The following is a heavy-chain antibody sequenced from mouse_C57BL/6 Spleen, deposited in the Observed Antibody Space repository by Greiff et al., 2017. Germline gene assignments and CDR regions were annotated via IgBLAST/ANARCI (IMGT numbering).Heavy chain of an antibody. D-gene: IGHD2-4*01. Sequence: VQLQQSGPELVKPGASVKISCKASGYSFTGYYMNWVKQSPEKSLEWIGEINPSTGGTTYNQKFKAKATLTVDKSSSTAYMQLKSLTSEDSAVYYCAREGDDYKAWFAYWGQGTLVTVAA. V-gene: IGHV1-42*01. CDR3: AREGDDYKAWFAY. J-gene: IGHJ3*01. CDR1: GYSFTGYY. CDR2: INPSTGGT.